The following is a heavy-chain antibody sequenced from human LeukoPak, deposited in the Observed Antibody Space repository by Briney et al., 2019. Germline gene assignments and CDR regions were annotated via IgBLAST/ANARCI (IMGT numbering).Heavy chain of an antibody. CDR2: IDPSDSYT. V-gene: IGHV5-10-1*01. D-gene: IGHD3-10*01. Sequence: GESLKISCKGSGYSFTSYWISWVCQMPGKGLEWMGRIDPSDSYTNYSPSFQGHVTISADKSISTAYLQWSSLKASDTAMYYCARRVGASYYYGSGSYNYWGQGTLVTVSS. J-gene: IGHJ4*02. CDR3: ARRVGASYYYGSGSYNY. CDR1: GYSFTSYW.